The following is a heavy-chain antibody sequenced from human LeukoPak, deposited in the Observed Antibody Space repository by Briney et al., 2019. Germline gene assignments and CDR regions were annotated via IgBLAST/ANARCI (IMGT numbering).Heavy chain of an antibody. CDR2: IKEDGSEK. Sequence: PGGSLRLSCAASGITFSRSWMSWVRQAPGKGLEWVAFIKEDGSEKYYVDSVKGRFTISRDNAENSLYLQKNSLRAEDTAVYYCARDRGGRTGLDDWGQGTLVTVSS. CDR3: ARDRGGRTGLDD. J-gene: IGHJ4*02. V-gene: IGHV3-7*04. D-gene: IGHD2-15*01. CDR1: GITFSRSW.